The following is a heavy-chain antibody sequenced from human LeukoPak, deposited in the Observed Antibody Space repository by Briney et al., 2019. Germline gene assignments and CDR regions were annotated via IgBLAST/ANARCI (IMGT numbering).Heavy chain of an antibody. CDR3: ARVGTMIVVAYIIDY. CDR2: IYHSGST. V-gene: IGHV4-38-2*02. J-gene: IGHJ4*02. Sequence: KPSETLSLTCTVSGYSISSGYYWGWIRQPPGKGLEWIGSIYHSGSTYYNPSLKSRVTISVDTSKNQFSLKLSSVTAADTAVYYCARVGTMIVVAYIIDYWGQGTLVTVSS. CDR1: GYSISSGYY. D-gene: IGHD3-22*01.